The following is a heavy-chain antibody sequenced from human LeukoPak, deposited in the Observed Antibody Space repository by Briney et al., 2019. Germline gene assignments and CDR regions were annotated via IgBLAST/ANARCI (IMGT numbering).Heavy chain of an antibody. D-gene: IGHD2-8*01. CDR3: ARRMVYAPLGAFDI. Sequence: GGSLRLSCAASGFTFSSYSMNWVRQAPGKGLEWVSSISSSSSYIYYADSVKGRFTISRDNAKNSLYLQMNSLRAEDAAVYYCARRMVYAPLGAFDIWGQGTMVTVSS. CDR2: ISSSSSYI. J-gene: IGHJ3*02. V-gene: IGHV3-21*01. CDR1: GFTFSSYS.